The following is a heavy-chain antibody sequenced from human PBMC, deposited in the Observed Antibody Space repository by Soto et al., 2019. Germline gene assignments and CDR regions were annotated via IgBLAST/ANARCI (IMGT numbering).Heavy chain of an antibody. V-gene: IGHV3-7*01. D-gene: IGHD3-3*01. J-gene: IGHJ6*02. CDR2: IKQDGSEK. Sequence: GGSLRLSCGAAGFTISSYWMSWVRQAPGKGLEWVANIKQDGSEKYYVDSVKGRFTISRDNAKNSLYLQMNSLRAEDTAVYYCARDRYSYYDFWSGSLPYYYYGMDVWGQGTTVTVSS. CDR1: GFTISSYW. CDR3: ARDRYSYYDFWSGSLPYYYYGMDV.